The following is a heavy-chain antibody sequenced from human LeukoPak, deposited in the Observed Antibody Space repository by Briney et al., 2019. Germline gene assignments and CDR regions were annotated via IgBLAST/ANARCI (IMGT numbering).Heavy chain of an antibody. CDR3: ARARIAAARSLSDAFDI. CDR2: INPNSGGT. J-gene: IGHJ3*02. Sequence: GASVKVSCKASGNTFTGYYMHWVRQAPGQGLEWMGWINPNSGGTNYAQKLQGRVTMTRDTSISTAYMELSRLRSDDTAVYYCARARIAAARSLSDAFDIWSQGTMVTVSS. V-gene: IGHV1-2*02. CDR1: GNTFTGYY. D-gene: IGHD6-13*01.